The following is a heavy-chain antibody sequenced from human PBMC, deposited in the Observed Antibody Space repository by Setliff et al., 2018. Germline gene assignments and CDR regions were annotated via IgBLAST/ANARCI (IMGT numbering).Heavy chain of an antibody. Sequence: ASVKVSCKASGYTFTSYDINWVRQATGQGLERMGWINTNTGNPTYAQGFTGRFVFSLDTSVSTAYLQISSLKAEDTAVYYCARGPLHYDFWSGYYTVSWFDPWGQGTLVTVSS. D-gene: IGHD3-3*01. J-gene: IGHJ5*02. V-gene: IGHV7-4-1*02. CDR2: INTNTGNP. CDR3: ARGPLHYDFWSGYYTVSWFDP. CDR1: GYTFTSYD.